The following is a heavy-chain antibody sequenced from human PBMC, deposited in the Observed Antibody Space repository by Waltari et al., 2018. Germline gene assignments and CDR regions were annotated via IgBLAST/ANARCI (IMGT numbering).Heavy chain of an antibody. CDR1: GYRFRNSW. D-gene: IGHD1-1*01. Sequence: EVPLVQAGAAVTQHGEPLTIPCKGSGYRFRNSWSGRVRQMPGKGLEWMGVIYPGDSATRYSPSFQGQVSISADKSISTAYLQWSSLKASDTAMYYCARQYNDAFDIWGQGTMVTVSS. CDR2: IYPGDSAT. J-gene: IGHJ3*02. V-gene: IGHV5-51*01. CDR3: ARQYNDAFDI.